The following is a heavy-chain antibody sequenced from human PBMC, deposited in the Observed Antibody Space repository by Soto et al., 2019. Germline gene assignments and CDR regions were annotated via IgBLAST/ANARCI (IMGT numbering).Heavy chain of an antibody. CDR1: GVSFSGYY. V-gene: IGHV4-34*01. CDR2: INHSGST. CDR3: ARTSRFDY. Sequence: QVLLQQWGAGLLKPSETLSLTCAVYGVSFSGYYWSWVRQPPGKGLEWLGEINHSGSTNYNPSLKRPGTISVYTPKNQFPLNLSPVTAADTAVYYWARTSRFDYWGQGTLVTVSS. J-gene: IGHJ4*02. D-gene: IGHD6-6*01.